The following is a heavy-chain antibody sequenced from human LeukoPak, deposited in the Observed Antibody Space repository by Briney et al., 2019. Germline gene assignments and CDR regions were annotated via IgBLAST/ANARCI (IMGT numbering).Heavy chain of an antibody. J-gene: IGHJ4*02. CDR2: IYTSGST. CDR3: ARDRDSYGYSALGY. V-gene: IGHV4-61*02. D-gene: IGHD5-18*01. Sequence: PSETLSLTCTVSGGSISSSSYYWSWIRQPAGKGLEWIGRIYTSGSTNYNPSLKSRVTISVDTSKNQFSLKLSSVTAADTAVYYCARDRDSYGYSALGYWGQGTLVTVSS. CDR1: GGSISSSSYY.